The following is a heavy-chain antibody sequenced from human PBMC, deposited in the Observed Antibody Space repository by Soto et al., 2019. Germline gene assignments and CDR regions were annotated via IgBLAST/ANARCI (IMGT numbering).Heavy chain of an antibody. J-gene: IGHJ6*02. Sequence: EVQLVESGGGLVKPGGSLRLSCAASGFTFSSYSMNWVRQAPGKGLEWVSSISSSSSYIYYADSVKGRFTISRDNAKNSLYPQMNSLRAEDTAVYYCARAPWGGDSYGMDVWGQGTTVTVSS. D-gene: IGHD2-21*02. V-gene: IGHV3-21*01. CDR2: ISSSSSYI. CDR3: ARAPWGGDSYGMDV. CDR1: GFTFSSYS.